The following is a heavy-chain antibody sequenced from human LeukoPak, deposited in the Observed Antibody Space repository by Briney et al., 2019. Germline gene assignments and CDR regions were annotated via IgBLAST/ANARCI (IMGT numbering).Heavy chain of an antibody. V-gene: IGHV3-23*01. Sequence: GGSLRLSCAASGFTFSSYAMTWVRQAPGKGLEWVSAMSGSGGSTYYADSVKGRFTISRDNSKNTMSLQMNSLRADDTAVYFCARVQCQLWFGEFDYWGQGTLVTVSS. CDR1: GFTFSSYA. CDR3: ARVQCQLWFGEFDY. J-gene: IGHJ4*02. CDR2: MSGSGGST. D-gene: IGHD3-10*01.